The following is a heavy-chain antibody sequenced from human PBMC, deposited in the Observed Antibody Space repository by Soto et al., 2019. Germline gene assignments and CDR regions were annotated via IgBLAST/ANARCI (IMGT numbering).Heavy chain of an antibody. J-gene: IGHJ4*02. D-gene: IGHD2-15*01. Sequence: SETLSLTCTVSGASIRSTDYYWSWVRQPPGKGLEWIGQIFNSGRTSYNPSLKSQLIISLDTSKNEFSLKVSSVTAADTAVYYCARDGGSYGHFDYWGQGILVTVSS. CDR1: GASIRSTDYY. CDR2: IFNSGRT. V-gene: IGHV4-61*08. CDR3: ARDGGSYGHFDY.